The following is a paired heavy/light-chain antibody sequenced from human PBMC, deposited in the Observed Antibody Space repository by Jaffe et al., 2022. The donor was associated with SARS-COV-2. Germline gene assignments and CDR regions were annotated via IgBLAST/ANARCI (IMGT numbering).Heavy chain of an antibody. J-gene: IGHJ4*02. CDR2: IHSGGST. CDR1: GFTVSTSY. V-gene: IGHV3-66*02. Sequence: EVQLVESGGGLVQPGGSLRLSCAASGFTVSTSYMNWVRQAPGKGLEWVSVIHSGGSTYYADSVKGRFTISRDSSKNTLSLQMNSLRAEDTAVYYCARDVDGTMGPFDYWGQGTLVTVSS. D-gene: IGHD3-10*01. CDR3: ARDVDGTMGPFDY.
Light chain of an antibody. CDR1: NIGSKS. Sequence: SYVLTQPPSVSVAPGKTARITCGRNNIGSKSVHWYQQKPGQAPVLVIYYDTDRPSGIPERFSGSNSGNTATLTISRVEAGDEADYYCQVWDSSSDSWVFGGGTKLSVL. J-gene: IGLJ3*02. CDR2: YDT. CDR3: QVWDSSSDSWV. V-gene: IGLV3-21*04.